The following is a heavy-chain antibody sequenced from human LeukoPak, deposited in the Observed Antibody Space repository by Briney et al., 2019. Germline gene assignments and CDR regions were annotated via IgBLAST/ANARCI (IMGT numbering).Heavy chain of an antibody. J-gene: IGHJ4*02. D-gene: IGHD2-15*01. V-gene: IGHV3-7*03. Sequence: PGGSLRLSCAASGFTFSTYWMSWVRQAPGEGLEWVANIKQDGSEKYYVDSVKGRFTIPRDNTNNSLYLQMNSLRAEDTAVYYCARDRRYCSGGSCYSVYFDYWGQGTLVTVSS. CDR3: ARDRRYCSGGSCYSVYFDY. CDR2: IKQDGSEK. CDR1: GFTFSTYW.